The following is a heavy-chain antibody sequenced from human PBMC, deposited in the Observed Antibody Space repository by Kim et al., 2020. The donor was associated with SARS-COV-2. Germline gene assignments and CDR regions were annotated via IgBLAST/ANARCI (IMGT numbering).Heavy chain of an antibody. CDR3: ARDVIRGRVSWFDP. J-gene: IGHJ5*02. CDR1: GGSISSGGYY. CDR2: IYYSGST. V-gene: IGHV4-31*03. Sequence: TLSLTCTVSGGSISSGGYYWSWIRQHPGKGLEWIGYIYYSGSTYYNPSLKSRVTISVDTSKNQFSLKLSSVTAADTAVYYCARDVIRGRVSWFDPWGQGTLVTVSS. D-gene: IGHD2-21*01.